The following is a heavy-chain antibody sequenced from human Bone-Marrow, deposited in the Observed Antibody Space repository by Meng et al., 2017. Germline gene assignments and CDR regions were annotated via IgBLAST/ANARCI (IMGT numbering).Heavy chain of an antibody. D-gene: IGHD3-9*01. Sequence: GGFLRPSFAASGFTFSSYNMPWFRQTPGEGLVWVSRINTDATITTYANSGKGRFTISRDDAKNTVYLQMNSLRAQDTAVYYFARDADWVIFDHWGQGALVTVSS. CDR2: INTDATIT. V-gene: IGHV3-74*03. J-gene: IGHJ4*02. CDR1: GFTFSSYN. CDR3: ARDADWVIFDH.